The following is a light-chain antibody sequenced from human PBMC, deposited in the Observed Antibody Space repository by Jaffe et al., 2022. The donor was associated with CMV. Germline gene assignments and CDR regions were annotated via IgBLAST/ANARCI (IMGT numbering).Light chain of an antibody. CDR1: QGISHY. V-gene: IGKV1-27*01. CDR2: AAS. Sequence: DIQMTQSPSSLSASVGDRVTITCRASQGISHYIAWYQQKAGKAPKLLLYAASALQSGVPPRFSGSGSGTDFTLAISSLQPEDVATYYCQNYHSAPLTFGGGTKVEIK. J-gene: IGKJ4*01. CDR3: QNYHSAPLT.